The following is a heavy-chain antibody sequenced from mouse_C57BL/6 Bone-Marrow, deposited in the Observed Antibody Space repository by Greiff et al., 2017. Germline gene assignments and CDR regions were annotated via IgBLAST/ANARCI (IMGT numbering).Heavy chain of an antibody. CDR2: INPYNGDT. D-gene: IGHD1-1*01. CDR1: GYSFTGYF. V-gene: IGHV1-20*01. J-gene: IGHJ4*01. CDR3: ARSRGGSSYDAMDY. Sequence: VQLQQSGPELVEPGDSVKISCKASGYSFTGYFMNWVMQSHGKSLEWIGRINPYNGDTFYNQKFKGKATLTVDKSSSTAHMELRSLTSEDSAVYYCARSRGGSSYDAMDYWGQGTSVTVSS.